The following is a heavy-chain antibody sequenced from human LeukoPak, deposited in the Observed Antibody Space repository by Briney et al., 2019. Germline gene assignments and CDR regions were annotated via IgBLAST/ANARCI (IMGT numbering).Heavy chain of an antibody. V-gene: IGHV4-59*01. CDR1: GGXISSCY. CDR2: VYYTGSS. Sequence: SETLSLTCTVSGGXISSCYCSWIRQPPGEGLEWIAYVYYTGSSNSNPSLRRRVTISVDTSRNQFFPHLNSVTAADTAVYYCARGDGYTFDYWGQGTLVTVSS. D-gene: IGHD5-24*01. CDR3: ARGDGYTFDY. J-gene: IGHJ4*02.